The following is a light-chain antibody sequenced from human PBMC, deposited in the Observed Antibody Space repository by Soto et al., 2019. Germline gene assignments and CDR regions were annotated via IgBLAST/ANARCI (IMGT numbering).Light chain of an antibody. CDR1: SSDIGAYNY. V-gene: IGLV2-14*01. CDR2: EVT. J-gene: IGLJ1*01. CDR3: SSFSSAIAFV. Sequence: QSALTQPASVSASPGQSITISCTGTSSDIGAYNYISWYQQHPGKAPKLMIYEVTNRPSGISNRFSGSRSGNTASLSISGLQAEDEADYYCSSFSSAIAFVLGTGTKVTVL.